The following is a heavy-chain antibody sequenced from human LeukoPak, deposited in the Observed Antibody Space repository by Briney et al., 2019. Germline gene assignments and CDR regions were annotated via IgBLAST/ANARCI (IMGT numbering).Heavy chain of an antibody. CDR2: IYTSGST. CDR1: GGSISSGSYY. V-gene: IGHV4-61*02. J-gene: IGHJ4*02. Sequence: PSETLSLTCTVSGGSISSGSYYWSWIRQPAGKGLEWIGRIYTSGSTNYNPSLKSRVTISVDTSKNQFSLKLSSVTAADTAVYYCARGLQFRAFEYWGQGTLVTVSS. CDR3: ARGLQFRAFEY. D-gene: IGHD5-24*01.